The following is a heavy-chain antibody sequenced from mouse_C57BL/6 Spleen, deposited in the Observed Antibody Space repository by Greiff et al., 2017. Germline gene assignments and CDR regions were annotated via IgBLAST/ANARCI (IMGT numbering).Heavy chain of an antibody. Sequence: EVHLVESGEGLVKPGGSLKLSCAASGFTFSSYAMSWVRQTPEKRLEWVAYISSGGDYIYYADTVKGRFTISRDNARNTLYLQMSSLKSEDTAMYYCTRDIDYGSSHYYAMDYWGQGTSVTVSS. CDR1: GFTFSSYA. V-gene: IGHV5-9-1*02. J-gene: IGHJ4*01. CDR3: TRDIDYGSSHYYAMDY. CDR2: ISSGGDYI. D-gene: IGHD1-1*01.